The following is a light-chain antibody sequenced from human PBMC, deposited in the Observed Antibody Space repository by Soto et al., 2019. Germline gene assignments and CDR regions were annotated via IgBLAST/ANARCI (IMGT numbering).Light chain of an antibody. Sequence: DIVLTQSPDTLSLSPGESVTLSCRASQTVINSHAAWYRQKPGQPPRLLIQGASIRATGVADRFSGDGSGKDFTLTISRLDPEDFGVYFCQQYGDLPLTFGRGTRLEMK. CDR2: GAS. J-gene: IGKJ2*01. CDR1: QTVINSH. CDR3: QQYGDLPLT. V-gene: IGKV3-20*01.